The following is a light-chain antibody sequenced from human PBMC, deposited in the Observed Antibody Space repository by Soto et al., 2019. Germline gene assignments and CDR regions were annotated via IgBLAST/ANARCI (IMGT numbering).Light chain of an antibody. Sequence: EIVMTRSPATLSVSPGESVTCCCRASQSINSALAWYQQKPGQAPRLLIYGASSRATGIPDRFSGSGSGTDFTLTISRLEPEDFAVYYCQQYGSSQTFGQGTKVDIK. CDR3: QQYGSSQT. J-gene: IGKJ1*01. CDR2: GAS. V-gene: IGKV3-20*01. CDR1: QSINSA.